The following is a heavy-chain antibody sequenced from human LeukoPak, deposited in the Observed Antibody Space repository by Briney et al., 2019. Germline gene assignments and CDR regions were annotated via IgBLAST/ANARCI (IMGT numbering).Heavy chain of an antibody. V-gene: IGHV3-49*04. CDR2: IRSKAYGGTT. CDR1: GFTFGDYA. Sequence: GGSLRLSCTASGFTFGDYAMSWVRQAPGKGLEWVGFIRSKAYGGTTEYAASVKGRFTISRDDSKSIAYLQMNSLKTEDTAVDYCTRDKGAFDIWGQGTMVTVSS. J-gene: IGHJ3*02. CDR3: TRDKGAFDI.